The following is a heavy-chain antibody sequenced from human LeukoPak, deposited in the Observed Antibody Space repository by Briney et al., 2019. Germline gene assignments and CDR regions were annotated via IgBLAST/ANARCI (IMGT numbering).Heavy chain of an antibody. CDR3: AKDNTYYYASGSYYFYFDY. CDR2: ISYDGSQK. CDR1: GFTFSSSG. V-gene: IGHV3-30*18. D-gene: IGHD3-10*01. J-gene: IGHJ4*02. Sequence: GGSLRLSCAASGFTFSSSGMHWVRQAPGKGLEWVAIISYDGSQKYFADSVKGRFTISRDNSKNTLYLQMDSLRAEDTAVYYCAKDNTYYYASGSYYFYFDYWGQGTLVTVSS.